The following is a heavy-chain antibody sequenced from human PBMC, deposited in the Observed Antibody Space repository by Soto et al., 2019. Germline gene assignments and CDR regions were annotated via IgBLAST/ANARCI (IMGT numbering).Heavy chain of an antibody. CDR3: ARDRGYYYDSSGYPFEF. Sequence: GASVKVSCKASGYTFGIYGISWVRQVPGKGPEWMGWISADNGDTKYAQRMQGRVTMTTDTATSTAYMELRSLRSDDTAVYYCARDRGYYYDSSGYPFEFWGQGSLVTVSS. CDR2: ISADNGDT. V-gene: IGHV1-18*01. D-gene: IGHD3-22*01. J-gene: IGHJ4*02. CDR1: GYTFGIYG.